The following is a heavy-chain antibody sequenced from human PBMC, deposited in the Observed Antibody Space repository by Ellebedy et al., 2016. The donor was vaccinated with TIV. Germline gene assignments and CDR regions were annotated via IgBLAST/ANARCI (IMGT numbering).Heavy chain of an antibody. CDR2: INPSGGST. V-gene: IGHV1-46*01. CDR3: ARWVTVRAVTTFDY. Sequence: ASVKVSXXASGYTFTSYYMHWVRQAPGQGLEWMGIINPSGGSTSYAQKFQGRVTMTRDTSTSTAYMELRSLRSDDTAVYYCARWVTVRAVTTFDYWGQGTLVTVSS. CDR1: GYTFTSYY. D-gene: IGHD4-17*01. J-gene: IGHJ4*02.